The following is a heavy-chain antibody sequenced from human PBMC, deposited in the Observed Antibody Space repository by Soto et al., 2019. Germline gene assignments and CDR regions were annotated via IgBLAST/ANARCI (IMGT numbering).Heavy chain of an antibody. CDR2: INPTGGGT. Sequence: QVQVVQSGAEVKKPGASVKVSCKASGYTFTGYYLHWVRQAPGQGLEWLGWINPTGGGTNYAPDFQGRITMTRDASINTADLEVTRLRSEDKAVYYCATEGIAARMPTDWGQGTLVTVSS. V-gene: IGHV1-2*02. D-gene: IGHD6-6*01. J-gene: IGHJ4*02. CDR3: ATEGIAARMPTD. CDR1: GYTFTGYY.